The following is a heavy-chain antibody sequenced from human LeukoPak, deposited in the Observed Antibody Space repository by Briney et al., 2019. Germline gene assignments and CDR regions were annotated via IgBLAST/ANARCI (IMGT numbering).Heavy chain of an antibody. J-gene: IGHJ6*03. D-gene: IGHD5-18*01. Sequence: SSVKVSCKASGGTFSTYAITWVRQAPGQGLEWMGGIIPIFGTANYAQKFQDRVTITTDASTSTVYMELTSLRSEETAVYYCARTPQHSYYYYNMDVWGKGTTVTVAS. CDR1: GGTFSTYA. CDR2: IIPIFGTA. V-gene: IGHV1-69*05. CDR3: ARTPQHSYYYYNMDV.